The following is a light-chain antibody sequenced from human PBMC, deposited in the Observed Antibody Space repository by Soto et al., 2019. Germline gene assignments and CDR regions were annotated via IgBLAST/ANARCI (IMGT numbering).Light chain of an antibody. J-gene: IGKJ4*01. V-gene: IGKV3-20*01. CDR3: QQYGRPPLT. CDR1: QSFRGLF. CDR2: GAS. Sequence: LVVTQCPVTPSSSPGEKATLSCRARQSFRGLFAWYQQKPRQAPRLLIYGASSRATGIPDRFSGSGSGTDFPLTISRLEAEDFAVHYRQQYGRPPLTFGGGTKVDNK.